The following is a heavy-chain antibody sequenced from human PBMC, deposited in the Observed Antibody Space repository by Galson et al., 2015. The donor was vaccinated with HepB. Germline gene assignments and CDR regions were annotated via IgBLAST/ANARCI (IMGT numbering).Heavy chain of an antibody. J-gene: IGHJ6*03. V-gene: IGHV1-69*13. CDR1: GGTFSSYA. CDR2: IIPIFGTA. D-gene: IGHD3-22*01. Sequence: SVKVSCKASGGTFSSYAISWVRQAPGQGLEWMGGIIPIFGTANYAQKFQGRVTITADESTSTAYMELSSLRSEDTAVYYCASRSADYYYDSTFYMDVWGKRTTVTVSS. CDR3: ASRSADYYYDSTFYMDV.